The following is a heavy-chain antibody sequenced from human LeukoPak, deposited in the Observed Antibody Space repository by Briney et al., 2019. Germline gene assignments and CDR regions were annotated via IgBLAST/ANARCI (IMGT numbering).Heavy chain of an antibody. Sequence: PSETLSLTRSVSGGSLSRSTYYWGWIRQPPGKGLEWIGSISNGGSTSYNPSLKSRVTISVDTSKNQFSLSLSSVTAADTSLYYCARRLKRSSGWSFDIWGQGTMVTVSA. J-gene: IGHJ3*02. CDR2: ISNGGST. D-gene: IGHD6-19*01. CDR3: ARRLKRSSGWSFDI. CDR1: GGSLSRSTYY. V-gene: IGHV4-39*01.